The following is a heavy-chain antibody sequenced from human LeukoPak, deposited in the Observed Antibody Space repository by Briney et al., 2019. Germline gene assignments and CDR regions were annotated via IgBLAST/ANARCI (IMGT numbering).Heavy chain of an antibody. CDR3: ARGNGFIIDY. J-gene: IGHJ4*02. CDR1: GFTLSSNC. CDR2: IKQDGSEK. V-gene: IGHV3-7*01. Sequence: PGGSLRLSCAASGFTLSSNCMNWVRQAPGKGLEWVAIIKQDGSEKYYVDSVKGRFTISRDNAKNSLYLQMNSLRAEDTAVYYCARGNGFIIDYWGQGTLVTVSS. D-gene: IGHD2-8*01.